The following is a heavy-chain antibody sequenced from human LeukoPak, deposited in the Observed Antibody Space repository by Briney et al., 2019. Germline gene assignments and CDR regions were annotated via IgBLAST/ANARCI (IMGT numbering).Heavy chain of an antibody. Sequence: ASVKVSCKASGYTFTSYYMQWVRQAPGQGLEWMGIINPSGGTTNYAQKFQGRVTMTRDTSTSTVYMELSSLRSEDTAVYYCARQSSGYYLGHDYWGQGTLVTVSS. J-gene: IGHJ4*02. CDR3: ARQSSGYYLGHDY. CDR2: INPSGGTT. D-gene: IGHD3-22*01. CDR1: GYTFTSYY. V-gene: IGHV1-46*01.